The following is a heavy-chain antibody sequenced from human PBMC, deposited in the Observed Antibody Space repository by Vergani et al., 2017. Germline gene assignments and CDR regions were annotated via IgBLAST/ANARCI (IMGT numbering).Heavy chain of an antibody. J-gene: IGHJ6*02. CDR3: AREGIAVAGTPDDYYYGMDV. V-gene: IGHV7-4-1*02. CDR1: GYTFSNYA. D-gene: IGHD6-19*01. Sequence: QVQLVQSGSELKKPEASVKVSCKASGYTFSNYAMNWLRQAPGQGLEWMGWINTNTGNPTYAQGFTGRFVFSLDTSVSTAYLQSSSLKAEDTAVYYCAREGIAVAGTPDDYYYGMDVWGQGTTVTVSS. CDR2: INTNTGNP.